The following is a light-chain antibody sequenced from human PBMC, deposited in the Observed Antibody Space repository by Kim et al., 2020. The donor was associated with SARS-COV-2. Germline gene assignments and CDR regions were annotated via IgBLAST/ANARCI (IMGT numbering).Light chain of an antibody. CDR3: QSYRV. CDR2: EDT. CDR1: SGSVARNY. V-gene: IGLV6-57*03. Sequence: SKSPGTPVTNSCTLPSGSVARNYVQWYQQRPGSAPTTVIYEDTHRPSGVPDRFSGSIDSSSNSASLTISGLKTEDEADYYCQSYRVFGGGTQLTVL. J-gene: IGLJ3*02.